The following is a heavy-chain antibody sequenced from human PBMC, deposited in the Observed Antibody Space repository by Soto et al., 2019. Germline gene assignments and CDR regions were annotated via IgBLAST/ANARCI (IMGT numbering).Heavy chain of an antibody. CDR1: GFTFSSYA. D-gene: IGHD6-13*01. CDR2: ISYDGSNK. J-gene: IGHJ1*01. Sequence: QVQLVESGGGVVQPGRSLRLSCAASGFTFSSYAMHWVRQAPGKGLEWVAVISYDGSNKYYADSVKGRFTISRDNSKNTLYLQMNSLRAEDTAVYYCARATAARRIAAAAHEYFQHWGQGTLVTVSS. CDR3: ARATAARRIAAAAHEYFQH. V-gene: IGHV3-30-3*01.